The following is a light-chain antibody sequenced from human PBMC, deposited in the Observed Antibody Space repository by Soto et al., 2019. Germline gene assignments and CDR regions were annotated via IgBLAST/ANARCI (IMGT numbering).Light chain of an antibody. V-gene: IGLV2-14*01. CDR1: SSDVGFYNY. J-gene: IGLJ2*01. CDR3: SSYASSTTHVV. CDR2: EVS. Sequence: QSALTQPASVSGSPGQSITISCTGTSSDVGFYNYVSWYQQHPDKAPKLMIYEVSNRPSGVSNRFSGSKSGNTASLTISGLQAEDEADYYCSSYASSTTHVVFGGGTKVTVL.